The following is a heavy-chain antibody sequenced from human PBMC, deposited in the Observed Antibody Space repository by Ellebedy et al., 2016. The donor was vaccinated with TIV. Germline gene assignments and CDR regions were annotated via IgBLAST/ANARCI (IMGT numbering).Heavy chain of an antibody. V-gene: IGHV4-34*01. D-gene: IGHD3-9*01. J-gene: IGHJ2*01. CDR1: GGSFSGYY. CDR2: INHSGST. Sequence: SETLSLTXAVYGGSFSGYYWSWIRQPPGKGLEWIGEINHSGSTNYNPSLKSRVTISVDTSKNQFSLKLSSVTAADTAVYYCARRGRRYFDWLGSASRWPEGPGRWYFDLWGRGTLVTVSS. CDR3: ARRGRRYFDWLGSASRWPEGPGRWYFDL.